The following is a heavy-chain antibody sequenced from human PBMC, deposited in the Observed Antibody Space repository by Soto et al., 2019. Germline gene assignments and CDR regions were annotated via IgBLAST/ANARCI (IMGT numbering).Heavy chain of an antibody. D-gene: IGHD2-21*01. V-gene: IGHV3-23*05. CDR2: IYGSGGGK. CDR1: GFNFNNLA. Sequence: PGGSLRLSCAASGFNFNNLAMIWVRQSPGRGLEWVSGIYGSGGGKIYADSVKGRFSISRDNSRNTLYLQMTSLTDEDTAVYYCAKDAVYNDGLWLVAEWGRGTLVTVS. CDR3: AKDAVYNDGLWLVAE. J-gene: IGHJ4*02.